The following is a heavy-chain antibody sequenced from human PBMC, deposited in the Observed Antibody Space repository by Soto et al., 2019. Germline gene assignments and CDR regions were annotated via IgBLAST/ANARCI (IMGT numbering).Heavy chain of an antibody. D-gene: IGHD2-15*01. Sequence: QVQLQESGPGLVKPSQTLSLTCTVSGGSISSGDYYWSWIRQPPGKGLEWIGYIYYSGSTYYNPSLKSRVNISVDPSKNQFSLKLSSVTAADTAVYYCARGYCSGGSCPPFDYWGQGTLVTVSS. V-gene: IGHV4-30-4*01. CDR1: GGSISSGDYY. CDR2: IYYSGST. CDR3: ARGYCSGGSCPPFDY. J-gene: IGHJ4*02.